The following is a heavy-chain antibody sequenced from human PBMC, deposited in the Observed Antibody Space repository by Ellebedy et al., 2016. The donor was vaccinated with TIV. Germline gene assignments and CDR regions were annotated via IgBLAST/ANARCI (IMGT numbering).Heavy chain of an antibody. CDR1: GFTFSSYA. CDR3: VKDLVGATPRRSGADY. V-gene: IGHV3-64D*06. J-gene: IGHJ4*02. Sequence: PGGSLRLSCSASGFTFSSYAMHWVRQAPGKGLEYVSAISSNGGSTYYADSVKGRFTISRDNSKNTLYLQMSSLRAEDTAVYYCVKDLVGATPRRSGADYWGQGTLVTVSS. D-gene: IGHD1-26*01. CDR2: ISSNGGST.